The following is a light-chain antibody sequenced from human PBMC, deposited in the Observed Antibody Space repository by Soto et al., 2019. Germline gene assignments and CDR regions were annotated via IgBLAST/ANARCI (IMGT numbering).Light chain of an antibody. CDR2: DAS. V-gene: IGKV3D-20*02. CDR3: QQYNNWPWT. Sequence: EIVLTQSPGTLSLSPGERATLSCRASQSVSSSSLAWYQQRRGQAPRLLIHDASSRATGIPDRFSGSGSGTDFTLTISRLEPEDFAVYYCQQYNNWPWTFGQGTKVEIK. CDR1: QSVSSSS. J-gene: IGKJ1*01.